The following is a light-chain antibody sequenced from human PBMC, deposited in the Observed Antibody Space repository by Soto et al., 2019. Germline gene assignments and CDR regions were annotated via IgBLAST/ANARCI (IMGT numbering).Light chain of an antibody. Sequence: DIQMTQSPSSLSASVGDRVTITCRASQSISSYLNWYQQKPGKAPKLLIYAASSLQSGVPSRFSGSGSVTDFTLTITSLQPEDFATYYCQHSYSTPRTFGQGTKLEIK. CDR3: QHSYSTPRT. CDR1: QSISSY. V-gene: IGKV1-39*01. J-gene: IGKJ2*01. CDR2: AAS.